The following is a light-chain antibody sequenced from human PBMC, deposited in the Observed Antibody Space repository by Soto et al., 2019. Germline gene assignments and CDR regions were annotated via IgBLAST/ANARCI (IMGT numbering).Light chain of an antibody. CDR1: SSDVGYYNY. J-gene: IGLJ1*01. V-gene: IGLV2-14*03. CDR3: SSYTSSSTYV. CDR2: DVR. Sequence: QSVLTQPASVSGSPGQSITISCTGTSSDVGYYNYVSWYQQHPGKAPKLMIYDVRNRPSGVSNRFSGSKSGNTASPTISGLQAEDEADYYCSSYTSSSTYVFGTGTKVTVL.